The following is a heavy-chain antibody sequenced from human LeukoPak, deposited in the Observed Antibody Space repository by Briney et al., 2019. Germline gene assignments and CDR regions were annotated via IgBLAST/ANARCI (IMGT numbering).Heavy chain of an antibody. J-gene: IGHJ6*04. Sequence: GGSLRLSCAASGFTFSSSWMHWVRQAPGKGLVWVSRITRDGSSTTYADSVKGRFTTSRDNAKNTLYLQMDSMREDDTGVYYCARDPGYESWGPFWGGMDVWGNGTTVIVSS. CDR2: ITRDGSST. CDR1: GFTFSSSW. D-gene: IGHD3-16*01. V-gene: IGHV3-74*01. CDR3: ARDPGYESWGPFWGGMDV.